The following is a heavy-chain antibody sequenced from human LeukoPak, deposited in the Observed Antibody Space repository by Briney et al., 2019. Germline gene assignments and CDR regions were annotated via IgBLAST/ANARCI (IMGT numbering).Heavy chain of an antibody. CDR1: GFTFSSYA. D-gene: IGHD1-7*01. V-gene: IGHV3-23*01. Sequence: GGSLRLSCAASGFTFSSYAMSWVRQAPGKGLEWVSAISGSGGSTYYADSVKGRFTISRDNSKNTLYLQMNSLRAEDTAVYYCAKAHGRNYDSCVGYWGQGTLVTVSS. CDR3: AKAHGRNYDSCVGY. J-gene: IGHJ4*02. CDR2: ISGSGGST.